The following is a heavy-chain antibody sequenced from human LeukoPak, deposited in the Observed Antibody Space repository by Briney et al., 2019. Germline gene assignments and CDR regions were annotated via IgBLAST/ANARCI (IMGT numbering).Heavy chain of an antibody. J-gene: IGHJ5*02. CDR1: GGSISSASYY. CDR3: ARHPSLSYLRFDP. CDR2: IYYSGST. V-gene: IGHV4-39*01. D-gene: IGHD5-18*01. Sequence: SETLSLTCTVSGGSISSASYYWGWIRQPPGKGLDWIGSIYYSGSTYYNPSLKNRVTISVDTSKNQFSLKLTSVTAADTAVYYCARHPSLSYLRFDPWLQATLVSVSS.